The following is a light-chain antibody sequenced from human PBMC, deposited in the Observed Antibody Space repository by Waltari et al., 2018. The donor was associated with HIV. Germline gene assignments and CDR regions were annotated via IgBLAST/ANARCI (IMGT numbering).Light chain of an antibody. CDR1: QAITNY. CDR3: QKFNSAPLT. V-gene: IGKV1-27*01. CDR2: AAS. J-gene: IGKJ4*01. Sequence: DIQMTQSPSSLSAFIGDTVTITCRESQAITNYLAWYQHRPGEAPHLLLYAASTLQSGVPSRFSGSGSGTDFTLTITNLQPEDVGTYYCQKFNSAPLTFGGGTKVEIK.